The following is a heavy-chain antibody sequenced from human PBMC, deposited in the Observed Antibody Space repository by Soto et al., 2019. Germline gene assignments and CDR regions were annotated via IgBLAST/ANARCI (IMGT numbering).Heavy chain of an antibody. Sequence: PSETLSLTCTVSGGSISSGDYYWSWIRQPPGKGLEWIGYIYYSGSTYYNPSLKSRVTISVDTSKNQFSLKLSSVTAADTAVYYCARAFLTVTTFDYWGQGTLVTVSS. D-gene: IGHD4-17*01. CDR1: GGSISSGDYY. CDR3: ARAFLTVTTFDY. CDR2: IYYSGST. J-gene: IGHJ4*02. V-gene: IGHV4-30-4*01.